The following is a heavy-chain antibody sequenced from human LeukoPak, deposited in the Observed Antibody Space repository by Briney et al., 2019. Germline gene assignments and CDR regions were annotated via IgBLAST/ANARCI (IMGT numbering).Heavy chain of an antibody. D-gene: IGHD4-17*01. CDR1: GFTFSTYW. J-gene: IGHJ4*02. CDR3: ARGGHGDYVFDY. CDR2: ISYDGSNK. V-gene: IGHV3-30-3*01. Sequence: GGSLRLSCAASGFTFSTYWMSWVRQAPGKGLEWVAVISYDGSNKYYADSVKGRFTISRDNSKNTLYLQMNSVRAEDTAVYYCARGGHGDYVFDYWGQGTLVTVSS.